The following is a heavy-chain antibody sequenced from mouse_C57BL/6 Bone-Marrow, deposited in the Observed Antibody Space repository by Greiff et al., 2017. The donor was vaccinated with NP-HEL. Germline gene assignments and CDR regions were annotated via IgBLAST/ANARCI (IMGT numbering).Heavy chain of an antibody. J-gene: IGHJ1*03. CDR2: INPSSGYT. CDR1: GYTFTSYW. CDR3: ARRNWDYWYFDV. Sequence: QVHVKQSGAELAKPGASVKLSCKASGYTFTSYWMHWVKQRPGQGLEWIGYINPSSGYTKYNQKFKDKATLTADKSSSTAYMQLSSLTYEDSAVYYCARRNWDYWYFDVWGTGTTVTVSS. V-gene: IGHV1-7*01. D-gene: IGHD4-1*01.